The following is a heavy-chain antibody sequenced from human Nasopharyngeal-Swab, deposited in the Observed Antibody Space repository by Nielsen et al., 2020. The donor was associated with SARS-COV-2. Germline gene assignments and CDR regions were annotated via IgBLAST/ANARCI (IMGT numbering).Heavy chain of an antibody. CDR2: ISSRSGYV. J-gene: IGHJ6*02. Sequence: GGSLRLSCVGSGFTFNRKNMHWVRQAPGKGLEWLSSISSRSGYVHYADSLEGRAIISRDNDKHSLYLHLNSLRAEDTAVYYCARDRGLLSDYEGDYFNGMDLWGQGTTVTVSS. CDR1: GFTFNRKN. CDR3: ARDRGLLSDYEGDYFNGMDL. V-gene: IGHV3-21*01. D-gene: IGHD5-12*01.